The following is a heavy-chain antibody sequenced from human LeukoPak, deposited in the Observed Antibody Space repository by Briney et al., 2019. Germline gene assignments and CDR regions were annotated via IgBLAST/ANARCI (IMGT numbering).Heavy chain of an antibody. V-gene: IGHV4-59*08. Sequence: SETLSLTCTVSGGSINNYYWSWIRQPPGKGLEWIGYIYYSGSTDYNPSLKSRVTISVDTSKNQFSLKLSSVTAADTAVYYCARHGYYGPLDAFDIWGQGTMVTVSS. J-gene: IGHJ3*02. CDR2: IYYSGST. CDR3: ARHGYYGPLDAFDI. CDR1: GGSINNYY. D-gene: IGHD3-22*01.